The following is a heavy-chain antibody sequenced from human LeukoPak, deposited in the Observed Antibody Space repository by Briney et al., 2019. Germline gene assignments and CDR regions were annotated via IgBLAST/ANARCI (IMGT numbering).Heavy chain of an antibody. D-gene: IGHD3-3*01. Sequence: SQTLSLTCTVSGGSISSGDYYWSWIRQPPGKGLEWIGYTYYSGSTYYNPSLKSRVTISVDTSKNQFSLKLSSVTAADTAVYYCARAPGYDFWSGYYTSNWFDPWGQGTLVTVSS. CDR2: TYYSGST. CDR1: GGSISSGDYY. V-gene: IGHV4-30-4*01. CDR3: ARAPGYDFWSGYYTSNWFDP. J-gene: IGHJ5*02.